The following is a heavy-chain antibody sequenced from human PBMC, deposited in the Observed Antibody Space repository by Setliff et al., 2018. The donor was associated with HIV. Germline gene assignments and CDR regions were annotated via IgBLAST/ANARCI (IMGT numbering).Heavy chain of an antibody. Sequence: HPGGSLRLSCKGSGFIFSSFAMYWVRQVPGKGLEWVSGISWNSGMVAYADFVRGRFTISRDNGRKSLYLQMDSLTTEDTALYFCAKDGSLSGRYFYYMDVWGKGTTVTVSS. J-gene: IGHJ6*03. V-gene: IGHV3-9*01. CDR1: GFIFSSFA. CDR2: ISWNSGMV. CDR3: AKDGSLSGRYFYYMDV.